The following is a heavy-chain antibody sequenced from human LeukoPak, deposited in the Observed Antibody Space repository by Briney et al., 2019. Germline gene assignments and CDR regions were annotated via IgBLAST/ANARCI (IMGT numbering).Heavy chain of an antibody. J-gene: IGHJ4*02. D-gene: IGHD5-18*01. CDR1: GFTFSSYA. CDR2: MGGSGGRT. CDR3: AKGGRGYSYGSLDY. Sequence: GGSLRLSCAASGFTFSSYAMSWVRQAPGKGLEWVSAMGGSGGRTYHADSVKGRFTISRDIAKNTLYLQMNSLRVEDSAVYYCAKGGRGYSYGSLDYWGQGTLVTVSS. V-gene: IGHV3-23*01.